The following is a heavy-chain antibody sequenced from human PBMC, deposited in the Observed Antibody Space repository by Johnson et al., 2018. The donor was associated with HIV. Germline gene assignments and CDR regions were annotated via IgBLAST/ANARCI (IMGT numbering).Heavy chain of an antibody. CDR2: ISYDGSNK. V-gene: IGHV3-30-3*01. J-gene: IGHJ1*01. CDR1: GFTFSDYY. CDR3: ARHAGGDFTYGLFQH. Sequence: VQLVESGGGLVKPGGSLRLSCAASGFTFSDYYMSWIRQAPGKGLEWVAVISYDGSNKYYADSVKGRFTIFRDNAKNSLYIQMSGLREEDTALYYCARHAGGDFTYGLFQHWGRGTLVTVSS. D-gene: IGHD4-17*01.